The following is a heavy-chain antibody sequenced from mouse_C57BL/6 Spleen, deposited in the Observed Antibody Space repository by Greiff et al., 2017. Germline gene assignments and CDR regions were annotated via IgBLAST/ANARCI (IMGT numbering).Heavy chain of an antibody. CDR2: INPGSGGT. CDR1: GYALTNYL. J-gene: IGHJ3*01. V-gene: IGHV1-54*01. CDR3: ARPPYDDDQGLFAY. D-gene: IGHD2-4*01. Sequence: QVQLQQSGAELVRPGTSVKVSCKASGYALTNYLIAWVKQRPGQGLERIGVINPGSGGTNYNEKFKGKETLTADKSSSTAYLQLRSLTSEDSAVYFCARPPYDDDQGLFAYWGQGTLVTVSA.